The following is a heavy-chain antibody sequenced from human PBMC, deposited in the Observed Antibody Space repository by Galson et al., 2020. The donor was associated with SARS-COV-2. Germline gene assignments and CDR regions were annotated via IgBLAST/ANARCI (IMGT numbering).Heavy chain of an antibody. CDR3: ARDRNYITPHNYYYDYMDV. D-gene: IGHD1-7*01. V-gene: IGHV3-11*05. CDR2: IDSTSSYT. Sequence: GGSLRLSCAASGFTFSDYYMSWIRQAQGTGLEWLSHIDSTSSYTSYADSVKGRFTISRDNAKNSLYLQMNSLRTEDTAVYYCARDRNYITPHNYYYDYMDVWGKGTTVTVSS. CDR1: GFTFSDYY. J-gene: IGHJ6*03.